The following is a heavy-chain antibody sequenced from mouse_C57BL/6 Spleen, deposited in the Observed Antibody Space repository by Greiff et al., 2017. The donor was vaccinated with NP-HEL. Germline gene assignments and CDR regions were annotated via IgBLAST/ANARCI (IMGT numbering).Heavy chain of an antibody. CDR3: ARLGYGSRRFDY. CDR1: GYSFTGYF. Sequence: VQLQQSGPELVKPGDSVKISCKASGYSFTGYFMNWVMQSHGKSLEWIGRINPYNGDTFYNQKFKGKATLTVDKSSSTAHMELRSLTSEDSAVYYCARLGYGSRRFDYWGQGTTLTVSS. D-gene: IGHD1-1*01. V-gene: IGHV1-20*01. J-gene: IGHJ2*01. CDR2: INPYNGDT.